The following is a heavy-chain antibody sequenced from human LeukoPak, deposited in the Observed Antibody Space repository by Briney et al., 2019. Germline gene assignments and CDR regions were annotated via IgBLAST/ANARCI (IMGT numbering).Heavy chain of an antibody. CDR1: GGSFSGYY. CDR2: INHSGGT. V-gene: IGHV4-34*01. D-gene: IGHD4-23*01. Sequence: SQTLSLTCAVYGGSFSGYYWSWIRQPPGKGLEWIGEINHSGGTNYNPSLKSRVTISVDTSKNQFSLKLSSVTAADTAVYYCARRAGNYYYYYYMDVWGKGTTVTVSS. CDR3: ARRAGNYYYYYYMDV. J-gene: IGHJ6*03.